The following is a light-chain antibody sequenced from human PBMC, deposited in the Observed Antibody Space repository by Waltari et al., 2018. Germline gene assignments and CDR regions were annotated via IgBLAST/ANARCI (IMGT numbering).Light chain of an antibody. CDR2: GAS. Sequence: EIVMTQSPATLSVSPGERATLSCRASQSVSSNLAWYQQKPGQAPRLIIYGASTRATGIPARFSGSGSGTEFTLTISSLQSEDFAVYYCQQYNNWPPATFGQGTRLDIK. CDR3: QQYNNWPPAT. J-gene: IGKJ5*01. V-gene: IGKV3-15*01. CDR1: QSVSSN.